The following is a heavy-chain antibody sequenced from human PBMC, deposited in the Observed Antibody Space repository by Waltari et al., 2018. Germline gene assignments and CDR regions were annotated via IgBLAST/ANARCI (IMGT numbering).Heavy chain of an antibody. CDR2: INHSGST. CDR1: GGSFSGYY. J-gene: IGHJ3*02. Sequence: QVQLQQWGAGLLKPSETLSLTCAVYGGSFSGYYWSWIRQPPGKGLEWIGEINHSGSTTYNPSLKSRVTISVDTSRNQFSLKLSSVTAADTAVYYCARALYCSSTSCFFDIWGQGTMVTVSS. CDR3: ARALYCSSTSCFFDI. V-gene: IGHV4-34*01. D-gene: IGHD2-2*01.